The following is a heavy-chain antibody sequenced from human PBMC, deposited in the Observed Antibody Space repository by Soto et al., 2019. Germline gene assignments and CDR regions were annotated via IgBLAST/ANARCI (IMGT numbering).Heavy chain of an antibody. CDR3: ARAAMGGSSWPFDY. Sequence: SETLSLTCTVSGGSISNYYWSWIRQPPGKGLEWIGYIYYSGGTNYNPSLRSRVTISVDKSKNQFSLKLSSVTAADTAVYYCARAAMGGSSWPFDYWGQGTLVTVSS. CDR1: GGSISNYY. D-gene: IGHD6-13*01. CDR2: IYYSGGT. V-gene: IGHV4-59*12. J-gene: IGHJ4*02.